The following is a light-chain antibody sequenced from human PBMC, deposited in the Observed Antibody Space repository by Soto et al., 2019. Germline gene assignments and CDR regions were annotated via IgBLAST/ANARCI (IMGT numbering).Light chain of an antibody. CDR2: EVS. Sequence: QSVLTHPASVSEAPGQSITISCAGTSRDVGGYNHVSWYEQHADKAPKLLIHEVSNRPSGVSNRFSGSKSGKTASLTISGLQAEDEADYYCNSYTSISTYVFGTGTKVTV. CDR3: NSYTSISTYV. V-gene: IGLV2-14*01. J-gene: IGLJ1*01. CDR1: SRDVGGYNH.